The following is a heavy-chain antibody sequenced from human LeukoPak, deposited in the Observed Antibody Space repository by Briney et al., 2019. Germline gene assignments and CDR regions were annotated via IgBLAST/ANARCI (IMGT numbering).Heavy chain of an antibody. V-gene: IGHV1-3*01. Sequence: GASVKVSCKASGYTFTSYAMHWVRQAPGQRLEWMGWINAGNGNTKYSQKFQGRVTITRDTSASTAYMELSSLRSEDTAVYYCARDPDWAGPYYFDYWGQGTLVTVSS. CDR2: INAGNGNT. D-gene: IGHD1-14*01. CDR3: ARDPDWAGPYYFDY. J-gene: IGHJ4*02. CDR1: GYTFTSYA.